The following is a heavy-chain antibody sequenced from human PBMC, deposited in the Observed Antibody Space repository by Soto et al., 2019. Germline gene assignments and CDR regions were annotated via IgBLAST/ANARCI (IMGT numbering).Heavy chain of an antibody. CDR1: GFTFSSYA. V-gene: IGHV3-30-3*01. J-gene: IGHJ4*02. CDR2: ISYDGSNK. CDR3: STDGTNYGSFDY. Sequence: GGSLRLSCAASGFTFSSYAMHWVRQAPGKGLEWVAVISYDGSNKYYADSVKGRFTISRDDSRNTLYLQMHSLTAEDTAVYYCSTDGTNYGSFDYWGQGALVTVS. D-gene: IGHD1-1*01.